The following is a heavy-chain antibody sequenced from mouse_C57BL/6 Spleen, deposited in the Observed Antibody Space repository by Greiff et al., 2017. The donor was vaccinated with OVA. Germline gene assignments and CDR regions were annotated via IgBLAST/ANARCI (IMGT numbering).Heavy chain of an antibody. J-gene: IGHJ3*01. CDR3: ARPRQLRPSWFAY. CDR2: IDPSDSYT. CDR1: GYTFTSYW. Sequence: VQLQQPGAELVKPGASVKLSCKASGYTFTSYWMQWVKQRPGQGLEWIGEIDPSDSYTNYNQKFKGKATLTVDTSSSTAYMQLSSLTSEDSAVYYCARPRQLRPSWFAYWGQGTLVTVSA. D-gene: IGHD3-2*02. V-gene: IGHV1-50*01.